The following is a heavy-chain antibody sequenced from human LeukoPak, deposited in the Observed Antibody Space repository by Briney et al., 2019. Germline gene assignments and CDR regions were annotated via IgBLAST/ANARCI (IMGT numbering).Heavy chain of an antibody. V-gene: IGHV7-4-1*02. Sequence: ASVKVSRKASGYTFTSYDINWVRQAPGQGLEWMGWINTNTGNPTSAQGFTGRFVFSLDTSVSTAYLQISSLKAEDTAIYYCARGGSGFDYWGQGTLVTVSS. CDR3: ARGGSGFDY. D-gene: IGHD6-19*01. CDR2: INTNTGNP. CDR1: GYTFTSYD. J-gene: IGHJ4*02.